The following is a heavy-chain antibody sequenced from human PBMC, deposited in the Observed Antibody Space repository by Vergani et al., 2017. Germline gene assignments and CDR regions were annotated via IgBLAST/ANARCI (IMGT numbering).Heavy chain of an antibody. CDR2: ISYDGSNK. J-gene: IGHJ4*02. V-gene: IGHV3-30-3*01. Sequence: QVQLVESGGGVVQPGRSLRLSCAASGFSFSNYFMHWVRQAPGKGLEWVAVISYDGSNKYYADSVKGRFTISRANSKNTLFLQMNSVRPEDTAVFYCARDQREGQWLNFDYWGQGTLVTVSS. CDR3: ARDQREGQWLNFDY. CDR1: GFSFSNYF. D-gene: IGHD6-19*01.